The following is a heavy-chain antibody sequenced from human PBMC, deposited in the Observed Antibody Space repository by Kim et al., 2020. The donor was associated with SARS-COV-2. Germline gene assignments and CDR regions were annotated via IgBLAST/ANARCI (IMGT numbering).Heavy chain of an antibody. J-gene: IGHJ6*03. D-gene: IGHD2-8*01. CDR2: ISYDGNNR. CDR3: AKGKSTYFHTNEHYYLD. V-gene: IGHV3-30*18. Sequence: GGSLRLSCAASGFTFSSFGMHWVRQAPGKRLEWAAVISYDGNNRYYADSVKGRFTISRDNSKHTLFLQMNSLRTEDTAVYYCAKGKSTYFHTNEHYYLD. CDR1: GFTFSSFG.